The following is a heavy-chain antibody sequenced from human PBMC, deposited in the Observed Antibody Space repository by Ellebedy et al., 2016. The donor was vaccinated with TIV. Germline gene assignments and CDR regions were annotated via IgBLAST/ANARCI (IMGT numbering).Heavy chain of an antibody. CDR1: GFTFSSYD. Sequence: PGGSLRLSCAASGFTFSSYDMHWVRQAPGKGLEWVALISYDANNKYYADSLKGRFTISRDNSKNTLYLQMNSLRAEDTAVYYCAKYLTGWQVDYWGQGTLVTVSS. CDR2: ISYDANNK. J-gene: IGHJ4*02. D-gene: IGHD1-20*01. CDR3: AKYLTGWQVDY. V-gene: IGHV3-30*18.